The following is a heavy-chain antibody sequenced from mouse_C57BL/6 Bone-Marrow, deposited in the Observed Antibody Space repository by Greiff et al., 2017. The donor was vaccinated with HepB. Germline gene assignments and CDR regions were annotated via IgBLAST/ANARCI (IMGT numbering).Heavy chain of an antibody. D-gene: IGHD2-1*01. V-gene: IGHV1-55*01. CDR2: IYPGSGST. J-gene: IGHJ2*01. CDR3: ARYRYRNYGFDD. Sequence: VQLQQPGAELVKPGASVKMSCKASGYTFTSYWITWVKQRPGQGLEWIGDIYPGSGSTNYNEKFKGKATLTVDTSSSPAYMQLSSLTSEDSAVYYCARYRYRNYGFDDWGQGTTLTVSS. CDR1: GYTFTSYW.